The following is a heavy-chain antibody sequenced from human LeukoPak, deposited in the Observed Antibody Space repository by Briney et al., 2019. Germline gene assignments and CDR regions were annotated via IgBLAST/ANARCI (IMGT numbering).Heavy chain of an antibody. CDR3: ARDSGGATDY. J-gene: IGHJ4*02. V-gene: IGHV4-59*06. CDR1: GGSISNYY. Sequence: PSETLSLACTVSGGSISNYYWSWIRQPAGKGLEWIGYIYYSGSTYYNPSLKSRVTISVDTSKNQFSLKLSSVTAADTAVYYCARDSGGATDYWGQGTLVTVSS. CDR2: IYYSGST. D-gene: IGHD3-10*01.